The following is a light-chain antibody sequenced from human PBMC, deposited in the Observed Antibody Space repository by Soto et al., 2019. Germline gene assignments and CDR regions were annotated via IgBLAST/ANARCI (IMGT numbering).Light chain of an antibody. CDR1: QGVRDD. CDR2: SAS. Sequence: IQMTQSPSSLSASVGDRVTITCRASQGVRDDVGWYQQKPGKAPKLLIYSASTSQSGVPSRFSGSGSGTDFTLIISRLQPEDFATYYCLRESRSPLTFGRGTQVEIK. V-gene: IGKV1-6*01. CDR3: LRESRSPLT. J-gene: IGKJ4*01.